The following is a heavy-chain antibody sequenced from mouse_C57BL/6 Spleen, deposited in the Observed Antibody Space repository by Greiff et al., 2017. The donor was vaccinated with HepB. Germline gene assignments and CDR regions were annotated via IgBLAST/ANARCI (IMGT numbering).Heavy chain of an antibody. Sequence: EVQLQVSGPGLVKPSQSLSLTCSVTGYSITSGYYWNWIRQFPGNKLEWMGYISYDGSNNYNPSLKNRITITRDTSKNQFFLKLNSVTTEDTATYYCAREGYYGSRGFAYWGQGTLVTVSA. CDR2: ISYDGSN. CDR1: GYSITSGYY. D-gene: IGHD1-1*01. CDR3: AREGYYGSRGFAY. J-gene: IGHJ3*01. V-gene: IGHV3-6*01.